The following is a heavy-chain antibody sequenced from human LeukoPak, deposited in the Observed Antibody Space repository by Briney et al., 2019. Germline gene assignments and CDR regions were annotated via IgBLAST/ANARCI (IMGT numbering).Heavy chain of an antibody. CDR2: INHSGST. Sequence: GSLRLSCVASRFTFSNYWMTWVRQPPGKGLEWIGEINHSGSTNYNPSLKSRVTISVDTSKNQFSLKLSSVTAADTAVYYCARDLAAAGTIDPWGQGTLVTVSS. D-gene: IGHD6-13*01. CDR1: RFTFSNYW. V-gene: IGHV4-34*01. CDR3: ARDLAAAGTIDP. J-gene: IGHJ5*02.